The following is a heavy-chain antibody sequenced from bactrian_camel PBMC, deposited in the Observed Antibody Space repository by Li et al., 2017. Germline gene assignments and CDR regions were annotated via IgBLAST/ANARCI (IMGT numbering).Heavy chain of an antibody. J-gene: IGHJ6*01. CDR3: VKAGGCGVDFMIACHDFGS. CDR1: GLTFDDYT. Sequence: QVQLVESGGGVVQAGGSLNLSCTASGLTFDDYTMEWFRQAPGKGREAVAAIAIVPDTKTYVDSVKGRFTISRDNAKNTVYLQLNSLKTDDMAMYFCVKAGGCGVDFMIACHDFGSWGQGTQVTVS. V-gene: IGHV3S63*01. CDR2: IAIVPDTK. D-gene: IGHD3*01.